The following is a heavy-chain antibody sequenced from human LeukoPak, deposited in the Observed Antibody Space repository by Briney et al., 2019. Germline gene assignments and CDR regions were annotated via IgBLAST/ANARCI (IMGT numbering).Heavy chain of an antibody. CDR1: GYTFTGYY. D-gene: IGHD6-13*01. CDR2: INPNSGGT. V-gene: IGHV1-2*02. Sequence: ASVKVFCKASGYTFTGYYMHWVRQAPGQGLEWMGWINPNSGGTNYAQKFQGRVTMTRDTSISTAYMELSRLRSDDTAVYYCARGGGAAAGTLDYWGQGTLVTVSS. J-gene: IGHJ4*02. CDR3: ARGGGAAAGTLDY.